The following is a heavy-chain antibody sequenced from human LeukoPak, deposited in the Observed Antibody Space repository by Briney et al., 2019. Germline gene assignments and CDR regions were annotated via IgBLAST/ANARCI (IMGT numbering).Heavy chain of an antibody. J-gene: IGHJ4*02. Sequence: GGSLRLSCAASGFTFSSYEMNWVRQAPGKGLEWVSYISSSGSTIYYADSVKGRFTISRDNAKNSLYLQMNSLRAEDTAVYYCARVEMATIGVDYWGQGTLVAVSS. CDR1: GFTFSSYE. CDR3: ARVEMATIGVDY. CDR2: ISSSGSTI. V-gene: IGHV3-48*03. D-gene: IGHD5-24*01.